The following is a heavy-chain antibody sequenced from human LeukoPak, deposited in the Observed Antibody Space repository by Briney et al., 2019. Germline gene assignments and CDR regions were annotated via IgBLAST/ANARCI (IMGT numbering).Heavy chain of an antibody. CDR1: GYTFTGYY. D-gene: IGHD3-10*01. CDR2: INPNSGGT. J-gene: IGHJ5*02. CDR3: ARSMKRITMVRGVPWWFDP. Sequence: ASVKVSCKASGYTFTGYYMHWVRQAPGQGLEWMGWINPNSGGTNYAQKFQGRVTMTRDTSISTAYMELSRLRSDDTAVYYCARSMKRITMVRGVPWWFDPWGQGTLVTVSS. V-gene: IGHV1-2*02.